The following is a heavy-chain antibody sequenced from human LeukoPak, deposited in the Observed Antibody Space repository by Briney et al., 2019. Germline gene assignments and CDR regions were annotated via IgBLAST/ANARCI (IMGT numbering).Heavy chain of an antibody. CDR2: IIPIFGTA. D-gene: IGHD6-6*01. CDR3: ARGPIAARPDNWFDP. CDR1: GGTFSSYA. Sequence: SVKVSCKASGGTFSSYAISWVRQAPGQGLERVGRIIPIFGTANYAQKFQGRVTITTDESTSTAYMELSSMRSEDTAVYYCARGPIAARPDNWFDPWGQGTLVTVSS. J-gene: IGHJ5*02. V-gene: IGHV1-69*05.